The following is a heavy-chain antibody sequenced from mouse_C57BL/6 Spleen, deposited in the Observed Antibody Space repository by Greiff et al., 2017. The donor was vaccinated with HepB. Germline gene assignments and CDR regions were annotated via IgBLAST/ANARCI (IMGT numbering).Heavy chain of an antibody. J-gene: IGHJ3*01. CDR2: IDPSDSET. V-gene: IGHV1-52*01. CDR1: GYTFTSYW. Sequence: QVQLQQPGAELVRPGSSVKLSCKASGYTFTSYWMHWVKQRPLQGLEWIGNIDPSDSETHYNQKFKDKATLTVDKSSSTAYMQLSSLTSEDSAVYYCARRGYGSSLFAYWGQGTLVTVSA. CDR3: ARRGYGSSLFAY. D-gene: IGHD1-1*01.